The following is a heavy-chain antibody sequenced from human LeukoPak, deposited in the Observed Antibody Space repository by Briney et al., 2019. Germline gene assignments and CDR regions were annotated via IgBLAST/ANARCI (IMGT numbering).Heavy chain of an antibody. V-gene: IGHV3-23*01. CDR3: TRAAPYGTSWYGKNDY. CDR2: FVRGST. CDR1: GFTLSSYP. D-gene: IGHD6-13*01. Sequence: GGSLRLSCAASGFTLSSYPMNWVRQAPGKGLEWVSTFVRGSTYYADTVQGRFTISRDSSKNALYLQMNSLRADDTALYFCTRAAPYGTSWYGKNDYWGQGTLVAVSS. J-gene: IGHJ4*02.